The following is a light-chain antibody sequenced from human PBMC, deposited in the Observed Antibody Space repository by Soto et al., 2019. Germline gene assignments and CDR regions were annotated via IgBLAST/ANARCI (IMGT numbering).Light chain of an antibody. Sequence: EIVLTQSPGTLSLSPGERATLSCRASQSVSANYLAWYQQKPGQAPRFLIYGASSRATGIPDRFSGSGSGPDFTLTISRLEPEDFSVYYCQQYGSSPPTFGQGTKVEIK. CDR3: QQYGSSPPT. CDR2: GAS. CDR1: QSVSANY. V-gene: IGKV3-20*01. J-gene: IGKJ1*01.